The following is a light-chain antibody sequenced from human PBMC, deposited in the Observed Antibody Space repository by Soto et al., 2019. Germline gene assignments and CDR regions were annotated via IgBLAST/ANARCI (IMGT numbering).Light chain of an antibody. CDR1: QSIGLA. J-gene: IGKJ1*01. CDR3: QQRTDRPPWT. V-gene: IGKV3-11*01. Sequence: EIVLTQSPATLSLSPGERATLSCRASQSIGLAIAWYQHKPRQAPRLLIFDASQRATGIPARFRGSGSGTDFTLSISSLEPEDFAVYYCQQRTDRPPWTFGQGTKVDIK. CDR2: DAS.